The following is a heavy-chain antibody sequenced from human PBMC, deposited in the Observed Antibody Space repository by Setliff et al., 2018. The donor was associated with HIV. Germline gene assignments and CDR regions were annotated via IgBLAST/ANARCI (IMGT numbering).Heavy chain of an antibody. V-gene: IGHV4-61*02. D-gene: IGHD2-21*02. Sequence: PSETLSLTCTVSGGSISSGSYYWSWIRQPAGKGLGWIGRLYTSGSTNYSPSLKSRVTISVDTSKNQFSLKLSSVTAADTAVYYCARYYCGGDCYFPYYYYGMDVWGQGTTVTVS. J-gene: IGHJ6*02. CDR2: LYTSGST. CDR1: GGSISSGSYY. CDR3: ARYYCGGDCYFPYYYYGMDV.